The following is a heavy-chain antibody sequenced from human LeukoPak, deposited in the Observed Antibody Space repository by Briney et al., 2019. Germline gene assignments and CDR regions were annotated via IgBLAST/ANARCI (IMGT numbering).Heavy chain of an antibody. CDR3: ARDLSIAARPDYFDY. J-gene: IGHJ4*02. D-gene: IGHD6-6*01. V-gene: IGHV3-11*04. CDR2: ISGSSSTI. Sequence: GGSLRLSCAASGFTFSDYYMSWIRQAPGKGLEWVSYISGSSSTIYYADSVKGRFTISRDNAKNSLYLQMNSLRAEDTAVYYCARDLSIAARPDYFDYWGQGTLVTVSS. CDR1: GFTFSDYY.